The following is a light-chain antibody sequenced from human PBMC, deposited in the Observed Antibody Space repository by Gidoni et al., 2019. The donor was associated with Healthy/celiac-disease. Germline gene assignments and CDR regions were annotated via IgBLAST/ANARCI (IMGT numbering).Light chain of an antibody. CDR3: QQYSSYSPRT. J-gene: IGKJ1*01. CDR1: QSISSW. Sequence: DIQMTHSPSTLSASVGDRVTITCRASQSISSWLAWYQQKPGKAPKPLIYKAASLESGVPSRCSGSGSGTEFTLTISSLQPDDFATYYCQQYSSYSPRTFGQGTRVEIK. V-gene: IGKV1-5*03. CDR2: KAA.